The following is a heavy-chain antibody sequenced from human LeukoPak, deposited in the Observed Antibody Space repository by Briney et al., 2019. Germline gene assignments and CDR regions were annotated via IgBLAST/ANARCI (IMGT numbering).Heavy chain of an antibody. J-gene: IGHJ4*02. CDR3: ARNQYCSSTNCYGGRGALDF. D-gene: IGHD2-2*01. CDR1: GYIFTNYT. CDR2: INTNTGSP. V-gene: IGHV7-4-1*02. Sequence: ASVKVSCKASGYIFTNYTINWVRQAPGQGLEWMGWINTNTGSPTYAQGFTGRFVFSLDTSVSTAYLQISSLKAEDTALYYCARNQYCSSTNCYGGRGALDFWGQGTLLTVSS.